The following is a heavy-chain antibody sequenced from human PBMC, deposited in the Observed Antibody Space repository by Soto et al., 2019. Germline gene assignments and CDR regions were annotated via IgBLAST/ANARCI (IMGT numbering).Heavy chain of an antibody. J-gene: IGHJ4*02. D-gene: IGHD2-2*01. CDR1: GGAINSGGYF. CDR3: AISYCRSTNCPYYFDY. CDR2: IDYSGYT. V-gene: IGHV4-31*03. Sequence: VQLQESGPGLVKPSQTLSLTCTVSGGAINSGGYFWIWIRQHPGKGLEWIGHIDYSGYTSYNPSLKSRLTVSVDTSKTQFSLRLTSVTAADAALDYCAISYCRSTNCPYYFDYWGQGTLVTVSS.